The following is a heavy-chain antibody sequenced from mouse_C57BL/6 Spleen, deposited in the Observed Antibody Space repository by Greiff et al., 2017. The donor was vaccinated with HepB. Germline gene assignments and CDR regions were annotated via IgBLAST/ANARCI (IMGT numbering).Heavy chain of an antibody. J-gene: IGHJ1*03. CDR2: IDPETGGT. V-gene: IGHV1-15*01. D-gene: IGHD1-1*01. Sequence: QVQLQQSGAELVRPGASVTLSCKASGYTFTDYEMHWVKQTPVHGLEWIGAIDPETGGTAYNQKFKGKAILTADKSSSTDYMELRSLTSEDSAVYYCTRRNDGSGYFDVWGTGTTVTVSS. CDR3: TRRNDGSGYFDV. CDR1: GYTFTDYE.